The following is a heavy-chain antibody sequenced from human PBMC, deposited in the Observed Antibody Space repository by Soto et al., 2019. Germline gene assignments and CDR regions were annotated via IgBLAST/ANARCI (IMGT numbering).Heavy chain of an antibody. CDR2: IIPIFGTA. V-gene: IGHV1-69*12. D-gene: IGHD6-19*01. CDR3: ARAVVDLSSGGWSDY. CDR1: GGTFSSYA. Sequence: QVQLVQSGAEVKKPGSSVKVSCKASGGTFSSYAISWVRQAPGQGLEWMGGIIPIFGTANYAQKFQGRVTSTADESSSTADRALSSLRSEDTAVYYGARAVVDLSSGGWSDYWGHGTLLTVSS. J-gene: IGHJ4*01.